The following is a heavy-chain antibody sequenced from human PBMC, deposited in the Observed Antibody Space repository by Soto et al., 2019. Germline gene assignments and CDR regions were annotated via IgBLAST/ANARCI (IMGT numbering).Heavy chain of an antibody. D-gene: IGHD1-26*01. CDR3: ASDLGAQRVDC. CDR1: GYTFISYG. J-gene: IGHJ4*02. V-gene: IGHV1-18*01. Sequence: QVQLVQSGAEVKKPGASVKVSCKASGYTFISYGISWVRQAPGQGLEWMGWISGYNGNTKYAQKLQGRVTMTTDTSTSTAYMELRSLRSDDTAVYDWASDLGAQRVDCWGQGTLVTVSS. CDR2: ISGYNGNT.